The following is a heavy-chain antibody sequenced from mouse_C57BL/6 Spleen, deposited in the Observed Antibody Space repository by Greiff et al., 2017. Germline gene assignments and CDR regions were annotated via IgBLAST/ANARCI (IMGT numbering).Heavy chain of an antibody. V-gene: IGHV1-82*01. Sequence: VQLQQSGPELVKPGASVKISCKASGYAFSSSWLNWVKQRPGKGLEWIGRIYPGDGDTNYNGKFKGKATLTADKSSSTAYMQLSSLTSEDSAGYFWARRVSSVTWFAYWGQGTLVTVSA. CDR3: ARRVSSVTWFAY. CDR1: GYAFSSSW. D-gene: IGHD6-1*01. CDR2: IYPGDGDT. J-gene: IGHJ3*01.